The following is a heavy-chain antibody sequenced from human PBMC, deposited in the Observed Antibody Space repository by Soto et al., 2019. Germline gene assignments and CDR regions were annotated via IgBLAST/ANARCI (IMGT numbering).Heavy chain of an antibody. Sequence: QVQLQESGPGLVKPSQTLSLTCTVSGGSISSGGYYWSWIRQHPGKGLEWIGYIYYSGSTYYNPSLKSRVTIAVDTSKNQCSMKLSSVTAAATAVYYCATSFGVAAAGPFDYWGQGTLVTVSS. CDR1: GGSISSGGYY. CDR3: ATSFGVAAAGPFDY. CDR2: IYYSGST. D-gene: IGHD6-13*01. V-gene: IGHV4-31*03. J-gene: IGHJ4*02.